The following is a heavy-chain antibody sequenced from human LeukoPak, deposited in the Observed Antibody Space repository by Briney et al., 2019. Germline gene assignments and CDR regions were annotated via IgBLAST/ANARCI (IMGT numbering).Heavy chain of an antibody. CDR3: ARRYCTNGVCYTGHWFDP. CDR2: INPNSGGT. D-gene: IGHD2-8*01. Sequence: ASVKVSCKASGYTFTGYYMHWVRQAPGQGLEWMGWINPNSGGTNYAQKFQGRVTMTRDTSISTAYMELSRLRSDDTAVYYCARRYCTNGVCYTGHWFDPWGQGTLVTVSS. V-gene: IGHV1-2*02. J-gene: IGHJ5*02. CDR1: GYTFTGYY.